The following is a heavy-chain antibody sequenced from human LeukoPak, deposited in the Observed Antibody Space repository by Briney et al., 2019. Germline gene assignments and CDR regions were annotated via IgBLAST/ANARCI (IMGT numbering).Heavy chain of an antibody. CDR1: GYTFTSYG. V-gene: IGHV1-18*01. CDR3: ARVQLWPPVGYMDV. J-gene: IGHJ6*04. D-gene: IGHD5-18*01. Sequence: ASVKVSCKASGYTFTSYGISWVRQAPGPGLEWMGWISAYNGNTNYAQKLQGRVTMTTDTSTSTAYMELRSLRSDDTAVYYCARVQLWPPVGYMDVWGKGTTVTVSS. CDR2: ISAYNGNT.